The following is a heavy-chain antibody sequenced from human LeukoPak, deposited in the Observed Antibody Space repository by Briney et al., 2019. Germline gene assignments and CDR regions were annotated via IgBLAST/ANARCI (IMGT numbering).Heavy chain of an antibody. CDR3: AKGTHSSSWYELDY. CDR1: GFGFSGYG. V-gene: IGHV3-23*01. D-gene: IGHD6-13*01. Sequence: PGGSLRLSCAASGFGFSGYGMNWVRQAPGKGLEWVSAISGSGGSTYYADSVKGRFTISRDNSKNTLYLQMNSLRAEDTAVYYCAKGTHSSSWYELDYWGQGTLVTVSS. CDR2: ISGSGGST. J-gene: IGHJ4*02.